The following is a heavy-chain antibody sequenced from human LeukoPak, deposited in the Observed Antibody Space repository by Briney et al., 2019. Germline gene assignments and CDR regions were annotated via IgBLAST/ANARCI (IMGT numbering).Heavy chain of an antibody. CDR1: GFSLSPPGVG. CDR3: ARSRSGYGYFDY. V-gene: IGHV2-5*02. D-gene: IGHD5-12*01. J-gene: IGHJ4*02. Sequence: SGPTLANPTQTLTLTCTFSGFSLSPPGVGVAWIRQPPGKALEWLALVYWDDDKRYSPSLKSRLTITKGTSKNQVVLTMTNKDPVDTATYYCARSRSGYGYFDYWGQGTLVPVSS. CDR2: VYWDDDK.